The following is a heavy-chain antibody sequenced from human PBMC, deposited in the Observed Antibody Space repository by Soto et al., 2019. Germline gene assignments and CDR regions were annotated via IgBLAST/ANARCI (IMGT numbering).Heavy chain of an antibody. V-gene: IGHV4-30-2*01. CDR3: ARVGVGAPFDY. D-gene: IGHD1-26*01. CDR1: GGSISSGGYS. CDR2: IHHSGST. Sequence: QLQLQESGSGLVKPSQTLSLTCAVSGGSISSGGYSWSWIRQPPGKGLEWIGYIHHSGSTYYNPSPKGRVTISVSRSKSRFSLKLSSVTAADTAVDYCARVGVGAPFDYWGQGTLVTVSS. J-gene: IGHJ4*02.